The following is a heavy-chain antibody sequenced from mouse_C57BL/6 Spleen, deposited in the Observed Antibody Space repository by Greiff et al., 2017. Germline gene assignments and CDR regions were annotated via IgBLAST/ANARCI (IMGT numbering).Heavy chain of an antibody. D-gene: IGHD1-1*01. CDR2: ISSGGSYT. J-gene: IGHJ2*01. Sequence: EVQLQQSGGDLVKPGGSLKLSCAASGFTSSSYGMSWVRQTPDKRLEWVATISSGGSYTYYPDSVKGRFTISRDNAKNTLYLQMSSLKSEDTAMYYCARGDYYGSSCYFDYWGQGTTLTVSS. V-gene: IGHV5-6*01. CDR1: GFTSSSYG. CDR3: ARGDYYGSSCYFDY.